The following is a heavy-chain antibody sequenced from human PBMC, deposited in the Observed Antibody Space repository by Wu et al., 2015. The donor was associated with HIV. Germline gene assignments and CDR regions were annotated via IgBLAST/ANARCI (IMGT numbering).Heavy chain of an antibody. CDR2: INPSGGST. CDR1: GYTFTSYY. Sequence: QVQLVQSGAEVKKPGASVKVSCKASGYTFTSYYMHWVRQAPGQGLEWMGIINPSGGSTSYAQKFQGRVTMTRDTSTSTVYMELSSLRSEDTAVYYCARQRAYTSGWYIFDYWGQGTRGHRLL. V-gene: IGHV1-46*01. J-gene: IGHJ4*02. CDR3: ARQRAYTSGWYIFDY. D-gene: IGHD6-19*01.